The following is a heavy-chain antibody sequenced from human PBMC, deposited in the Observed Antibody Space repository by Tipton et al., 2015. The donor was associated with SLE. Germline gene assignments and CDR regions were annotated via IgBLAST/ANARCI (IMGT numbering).Heavy chain of an antibody. D-gene: IGHD1-26*01. J-gene: IGHJ3*02. CDR3: ARDFWSQIVGAGGAFHI. CDR1: GGPISSGSYH. V-gene: IGHV4-61*09. Sequence: LRLSCTVSGGPISSGSYHWSWIRQPAGKGLEWIGHIYTSGSTNYNPSLKSRVTISVDTSKNQFSLKLSSVTAADTAVYYCARDFWSQIVGAGGAFHIWGQGTMVTVSS. CDR2: IYTSGST.